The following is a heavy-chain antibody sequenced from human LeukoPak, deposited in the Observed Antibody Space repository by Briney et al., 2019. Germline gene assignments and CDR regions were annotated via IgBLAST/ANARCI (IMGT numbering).Heavy chain of an antibody. CDR2: ISSNGGTT. CDR1: GFTFSSYA. Sequence: PGGSLRLSCAASGFTFSSYAMHWVRQAPGKGLEYVSAISSNGGTTYYANSAKGRFTISRDNSKNMLYLKMGSLRAEDMAVYYCARASRAFLFDYWGQGTLVTVSS. J-gene: IGHJ4*02. CDR3: ARASRAFLFDY. V-gene: IGHV3-64*01. D-gene: IGHD2/OR15-2a*01.